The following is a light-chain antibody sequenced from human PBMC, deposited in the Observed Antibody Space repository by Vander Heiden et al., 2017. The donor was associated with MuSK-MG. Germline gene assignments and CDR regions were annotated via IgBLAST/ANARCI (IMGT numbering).Light chain of an antibody. CDR3: QQYNNWPPLT. CDR1: QSVSSN. V-gene: IGKV3-15*01. J-gene: IGKJ4*01. Sequence: EIVMTQSPATLSVSPGERATISCRASQSVSSNLAWYQQKPGQAPRLLIYGASTRATGIPARFSGSGSETEFTLTISSLQSEDFAVYYCQQYNNWPPLTFGGGTKVEIK. CDR2: GAS.